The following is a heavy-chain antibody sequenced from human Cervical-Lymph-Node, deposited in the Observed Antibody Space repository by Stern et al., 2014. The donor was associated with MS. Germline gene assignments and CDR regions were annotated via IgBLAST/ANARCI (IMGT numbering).Heavy chain of an antibody. CDR3: ARDRWYYDSSGLFDS. CDR1: EFTFSMYA. D-gene: IGHD3-22*01. CDR2: ISYDGTNK. Sequence: VQLVESGGSVVQPGRSLRLSCAASEFTFSMYAMHWVRQAPGKGLEWVAVISYDGTNKYYADSVKGRFTISRDNSKNTLYLQMNSLRAEDTAVYYCARDRWYYDSSGLFDSWGQGTLVTVSS. V-gene: IGHV3-30-3*01. J-gene: IGHJ4*02.